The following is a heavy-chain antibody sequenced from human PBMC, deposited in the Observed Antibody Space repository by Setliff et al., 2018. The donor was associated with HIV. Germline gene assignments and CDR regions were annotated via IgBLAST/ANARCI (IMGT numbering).Heavy chain of an antibody. CDR3: ARDLSKGDY. Sequence: ASVKVSCKASGYTFTGYYMHWVRQAPGQGLEWMGWINPNSGGTNYAQNFQGRVTMTRDRSTSTVYMELSSLTSDDTAVYYCARDLSKGDYWGQGTLVTVSS. CDR1: GYTFTGYY. V-gene: IGHV1-2*02. J-gene: IGHJ4*02. CDR2: INPNSGGT.